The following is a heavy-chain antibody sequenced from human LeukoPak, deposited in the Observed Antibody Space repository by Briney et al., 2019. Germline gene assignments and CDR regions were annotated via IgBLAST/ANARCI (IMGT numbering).Heavy chain of an antibody. Sequence: PSETMSLTCTVSDGSINSYYWSWILQPAGPGQESIGRIYSSGSTNYNPPLKPRVSMSVDTSKNQFSLKLTSVTAADTAVYYCARGGKATVVPMWGQGILVTVSS. J-gene: IGHJ4*02. CDR2: IYSSGST. CDR3: ARGGKATVVPM. CDR1: DGSINSYY. D-gene: IGHD4-23*01. V-gene: IGHV4-4*07.